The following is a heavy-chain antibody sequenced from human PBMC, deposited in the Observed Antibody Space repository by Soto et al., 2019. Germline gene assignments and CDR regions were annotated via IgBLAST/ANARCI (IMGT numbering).Heavy chain of an antibody. CDR3: AMVDVYVTPSPQDV. V-gene: IGHV1-18*01. Sequence: QVQLVQSGAEVKNPGASVKVSCKASGYTFTRYGIGWARQAPGQGLEWMGWINTYNGNTNYAQNVQGRVTLTTDTSTSTAYMELRSLRSNDTAIYYCAMVDVYVTPSPQDVRGQGTTVTVSS. D-gene: IGHD3-16*01. CDR2: INTYNGNT. CDR1: GYTFTRYG. J-gene: IGHJ6*02.